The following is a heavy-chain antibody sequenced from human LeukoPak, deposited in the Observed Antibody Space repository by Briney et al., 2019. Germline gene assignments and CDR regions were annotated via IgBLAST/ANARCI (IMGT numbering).Heavy chain of an antibody. D-gene: IGHD3-10*01. CDR2: INHSGST. Sequence: SETLSLTCAVYGGSFSGYYWSWIRQPPGKGLEWIGEINHSGSTNYNPSLKSRVTISVDTSKNQFSLKLSSVTAADTAVYYCARGRITMVRGAVDYWGQGTLVTVSP. V-gene: IGHV4-34*01. CDR1: GGSFSGYY. J-gene: IGHJ4*02. CDR3: ARGRITMVRGAVDY.